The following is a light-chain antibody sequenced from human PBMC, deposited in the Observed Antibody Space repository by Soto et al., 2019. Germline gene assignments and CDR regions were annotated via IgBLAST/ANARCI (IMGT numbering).Light chain of an antibody. CDR1: TGAVTSGHY. Sequence: QTVVTQEPSLTVSPGGTVTLTCASSTGAVTSGHYPNWYQQKPGQAPRALIDSINKRHSWTPTRFSGSLLGGKAALTLSGVQPEDEAEYYCLLYYGGVRLFGGGTKLTVL. CDR3: LLYYGGVRL. J-gene: IGLJ3*02. V-gene: IGLV7-43*01. CDR2: SIN.